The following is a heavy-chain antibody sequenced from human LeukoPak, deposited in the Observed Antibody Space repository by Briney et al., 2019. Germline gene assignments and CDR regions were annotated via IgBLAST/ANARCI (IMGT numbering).Heavy chain of an antibody. J-gene: IGHJ4*02. CDR3: AKGSKTYYDYVWGSYRYQTRSY. CDR2: ISSSSSTI. D-gene: IGHD3-16*02. V-gene: IGHV3-23*01. Sequence: GGSLRLSCAASGFTFSSFAMNWVRQAPGKGLEWVSYISSSSSTIYYADSVKGRFTISRDNSKNTLYLQMNSLRAEDTAVYYCAKGSKTYYDYVWGSYRYQTRSYWGQGTLVTVSS. CDR1: GFTFSSFA.